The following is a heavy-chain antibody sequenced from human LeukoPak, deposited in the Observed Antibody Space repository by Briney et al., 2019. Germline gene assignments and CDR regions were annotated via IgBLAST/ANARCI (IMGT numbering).Heavy chain of an antibody. J-gene: IGHJ4*02. CDR2: IYYSGST. D-gene: IGHD3-3*01. Sequence: SETLSLACTVSGGSISSSSYYWGWIRQPPGKGLEWIGSIYYSGSTYYNPSLKSRVTISVDTSKNQFSLKLSSVTAADTAVYYCARDRSFGVAHDFDYWGQGTLVTVSS. CDR3: ARDRSFGVAHDFDY. CDR1: GGSISSSSYY. V-gene: IGHV4-39*07.